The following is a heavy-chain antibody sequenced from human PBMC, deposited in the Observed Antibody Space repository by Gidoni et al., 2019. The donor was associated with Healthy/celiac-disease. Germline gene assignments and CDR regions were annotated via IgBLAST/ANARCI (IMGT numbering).Heavy chain of an antibody. CDR2: IKSKTDGGTT. V-gene: IGHV3-15*07. CDR1: GFTFSNAW. Sequence: EVQLVESGGGLVKPGGSLRLSCAASGFTFSNAWMNWVRQAPGKGLEWVGRIKSKTDGGTTDYAAPVKGRFTISRDDSKNTLYLQMNSLKTEDTAVYYCTTRNYYDSSGQIYYYGMDVWGQGTTVTVSS. D-gene: IGHD3-22*01. CDR3: TTRNYYDSSGQIYYYGMDV. J-gene: IGHJ6*02.